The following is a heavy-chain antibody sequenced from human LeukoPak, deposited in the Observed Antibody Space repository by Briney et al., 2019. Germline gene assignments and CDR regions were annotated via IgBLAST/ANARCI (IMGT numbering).Heavy chain of an antibody. V-gene: IGHV4-4*07. CDR3: ARDEGGVIAGYYFDY. CDR2: IYTSGST. D-gene: IGHD3-16*02. J-gene: IGHJ4*02. CDR1: GGSFSGYY. Sequence: SETLSLTCAVYGGSFSGYYWSWIRQPAGKGLEWIGRIYTSGSTNYNPSLKSRVTMSVDTSKNQFSLKLSSVTAADTAVYYCARDEGGVIAGYYFDYWGQGTLVTVSS.